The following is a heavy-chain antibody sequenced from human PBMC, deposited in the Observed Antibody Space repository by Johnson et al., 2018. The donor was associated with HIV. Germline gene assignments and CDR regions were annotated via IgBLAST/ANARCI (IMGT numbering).Heavy chain of an antibody. CDR1: GFTFDDYG. D-gene: IGHD3-22*01. CDR3: ASRYDSSGYYPDAFDI. CDR2: ISWNGGST. Sequence: VQLVESGGGVVQPGRSLRLSCAASGFTFDDYGMSWVRQTPGKGLEWVSGISWNGGSTGYANSVKGRFTISRDNAKKSLYLQMNSLRAEDTALYYCASRYDSSGYYPDAFDIWGQGTMVTVSS. J-gene: IGHJ3*02. V-gene: IGHV3-20*04.